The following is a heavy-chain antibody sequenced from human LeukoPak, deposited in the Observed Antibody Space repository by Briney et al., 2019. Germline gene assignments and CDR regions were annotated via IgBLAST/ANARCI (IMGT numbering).Heavy chain of an antibody. CDR2: IYYGGST. D-gene: IGHD2-2*01. V-gene: IGHV4-38-2*02. J-gene: IGHJ4*02. Sequence: SETLSLTCTVSGYSISSGYYWGWIRQPPGKGLEWIGAIYYGGSTYYNPSLKSRLTISVDTSKNQFSLSLTSVTAADTAIYYCARDPAAVPAGFWGQGTLVTVSP. CDR1: GYSISSGYY. CDR3: ARDPAAVPAGF.